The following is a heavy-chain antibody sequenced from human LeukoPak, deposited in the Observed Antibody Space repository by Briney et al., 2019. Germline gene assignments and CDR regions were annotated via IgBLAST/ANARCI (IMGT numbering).Heavy chain of an antibody. V-gene: IGHV4-59*01. J-gene: IGHJ3*02. Sequence: PSETLSLTCTVSGGSISTYYWNWIRQPPGKGLECIGDIDYSGSTNYNPSLKSRVAISVDTSKNHFSLKLSSATAADTAVYYCARGFGYDSTGYRAFDIWGQGTMVTVSS. CDR3: ARGFGYDSTGYRAFDI. D-gene: IGHD3-22*01. CDR1: GGSISTYY. CDR2: IDYSGST.